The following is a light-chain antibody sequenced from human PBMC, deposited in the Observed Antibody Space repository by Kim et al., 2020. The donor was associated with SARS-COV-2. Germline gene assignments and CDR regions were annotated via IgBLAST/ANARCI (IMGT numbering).Light chain of an antibody. J-gene: IGKJ4*01. V-gene: IGKV3-11*01. CDR3: QQRSNWPPLT. CDR1: QSVSSY. Sequence: CTGARGTLLCRASQSVSSYLAWYQQKPGQAPRLLIYDASNRATGIPARFSGSGSGTDFTLTISSLEPEDFAVYYCQQRSNWPPLTFGGGTKVDIK. CDR2: DAS.